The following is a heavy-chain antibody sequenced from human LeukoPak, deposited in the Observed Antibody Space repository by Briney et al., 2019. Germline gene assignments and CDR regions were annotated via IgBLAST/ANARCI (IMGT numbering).Heavy chain of an antibody. CDR1: GFTFSSYW. J-gene: IGHJ4*02. V-gene: IGHV3-7*03. CDR3: ARVGVEQQLEEYYFDY. CDR2: IKQDGSEK. D-gene: IGHD6-13*01. Sequence: GGSLRLSCAASGFTFSSYWMSWVRQAPGKGLEWVANIKQDGSEKYYVDSVEGRFTISRDNAKNSLYLQMNSLRAEDTAVYYCARVGVEQQLEEYYFDYWGQGTLVTVSS.